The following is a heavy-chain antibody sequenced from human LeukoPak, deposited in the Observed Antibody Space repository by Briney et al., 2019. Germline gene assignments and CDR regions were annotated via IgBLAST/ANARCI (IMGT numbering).Heavy chain of an antibody. J-gene: IGHJ3*02. Sequence: GGSLRLSCAASGFTFSSYWMQWVRQAPGKGLVWVSRINSDGSSTSYADSVKGRFTISRDNAKNTLYLQMNSLRAEDTAVYYCASLFGASWSDAFDIWGQGTMVTVSS. D-gene: IGHD6-13*01. CDR1: GFTFSSYW. CDR3: ASLFGASWSDAFDI. CDR2: INSDGSST. V-gene: IGHV3-74*01.